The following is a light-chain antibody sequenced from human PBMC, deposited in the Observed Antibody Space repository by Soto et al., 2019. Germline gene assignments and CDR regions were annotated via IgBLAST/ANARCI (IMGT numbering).Light chain of an antibody. V-gene: IGKV2-28*01. CDR3: MQPLQTPRT. CDR1: QSLLHSNGYNY. Sequence: DIVMTQSPLSLPVTPGEPASISCRSSQSLLHSNGYNYLDWYLQKPGQSPQLLIYLGSNRSSGVPDRFSGSGSGTDFTLKISRVEAEDVGFYYFMQPLQTPRTFGQGTKVEIK. CDR2: LGS. J-gene: IGKJ1*01.